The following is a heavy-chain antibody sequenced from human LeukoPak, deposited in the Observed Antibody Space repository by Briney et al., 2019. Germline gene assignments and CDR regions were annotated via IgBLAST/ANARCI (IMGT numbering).Heavy chain of an antibody. Sequence: SQTLSLTCAISGDSVSSNSAAWHWVRQSPSRGLEWLGRTYYGSKWYNDYAVSVKSQITINPDTSKNQFSLQLNSVTPEDTAVYYCVRDSGWNLDYWGQGTLVTVSS. CDR2: TYYGSKWYN. J-gene: IGHJ4*02. D-gene: IGHD1-1*01. CDR3: VRDSGWNLDY. CDR1: GDSVSSNSAA. V-gene: IGHV6-1*01.